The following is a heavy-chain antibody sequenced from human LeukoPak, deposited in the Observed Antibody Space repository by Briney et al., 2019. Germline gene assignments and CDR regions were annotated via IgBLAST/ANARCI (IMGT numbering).Heavy chain of an antibody. CDR2: ISDDGTNK. V-gene: IGHV3-30-3*01. CDR1: GFTFSSYA. Sequence: GGSLRLSCAASGFTFSSYAMHWVRQAPGKGLEWVAVISDDGTNKYYADSVKGRFTISRDNSKNTLYLQMNSLRAEDTAVYYCASRTRGSGSFPYYFDYWGQGTLVTVSS. D-gene: IGHD3-10*01. J-gene: IGHJ4*02. CDR3: ASRTRGSGSFPYYFDY.